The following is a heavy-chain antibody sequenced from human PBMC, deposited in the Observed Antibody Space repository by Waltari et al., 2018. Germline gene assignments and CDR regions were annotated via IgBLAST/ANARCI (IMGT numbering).Heavy chain of an antibody. V-gene: IGHV1-24*01. CDR1: GYTLTELS. D-gene: IGHD3-10*01. CDR3: AKGRIGSGSYYMGGPHDAFDI. J-gene: IGHJ3*02. Sequence: QVQLVQSGAEVKKPGASVKVSCKVSGYTLTELSMHWVRQAPGKGLEWMGGFAPEDGETIYAQKFQGRVTMTEDTSTDTAYMELSSLRSEDTAVYYCAKGRIGSGSYYMGGPHDAFDIWGQGTMVTVSS. CDR2: FAPEDGET.